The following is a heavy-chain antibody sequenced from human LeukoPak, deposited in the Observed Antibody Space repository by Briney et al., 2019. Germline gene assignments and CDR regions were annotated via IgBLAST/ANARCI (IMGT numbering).Heavy chain of an antibody. J-gene: IGHJ6*04. V-gene: IGHV3-7*03. CDR3: ARKAYGLDV. Sequence: GGSLRLSCAPSGFTFSSYWMSWVRQAPGKGLEWVANIKQDGSEKYYVDSVKGRFTISRDNAKNSLYLQMNNLRAEDTAVYYCARKAYGLDVWGKGTTVTVSS. CDR1: GFTFSSYW. CDR2: IKQDGSEK.